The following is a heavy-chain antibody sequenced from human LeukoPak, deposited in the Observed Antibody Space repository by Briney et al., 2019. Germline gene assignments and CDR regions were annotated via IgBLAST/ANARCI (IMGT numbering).Heavy chain of an antibody. V-gene: IGHV3-20*04. D-gene: IGHD6-19*01. CDR1: GFTFVDYG. CDR3: ARQERGGWNYFGF. J-gene: IGHJ4*02. Sequence: GGSLRLSCAASGFTFVDYGMTWVRQAPGKGLEWVSGINWNGGSRGYADSVKGRFTISRDNGKNSLYLEMNDLRGEDTAFYFCARQERGGWNYFGFWGQGILVTVSS. CDR2: INWNGGSR.